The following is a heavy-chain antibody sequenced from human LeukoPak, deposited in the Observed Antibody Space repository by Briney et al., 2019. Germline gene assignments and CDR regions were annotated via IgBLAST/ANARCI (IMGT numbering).Heavy chain of an antibody. CDR2: IYPGDSDT. J-gene: IGHJ6*02. CDR3: ARQSYYDFWSGYLDGMDV. V-gene: IGHV5-51*01. CDR1: GYSFTGYW. Sequence: GESLKISCKGSGYSFTGYWIGWVRQMPGKGLEWMGIIYPGDSDTRYSPSFQGQVTISADKSISTAYLQWSSLKASDTAMYYCARQSYYDFWSGYLDGMDVWGQGTTVTVSS. D-gene: IGHD3-3*01.